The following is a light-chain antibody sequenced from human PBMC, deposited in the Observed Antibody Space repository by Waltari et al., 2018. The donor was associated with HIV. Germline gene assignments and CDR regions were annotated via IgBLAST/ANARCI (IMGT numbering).Light chain of an antibody. J-gene: IGLJ2*01. Sequence: QSALTQPRSVSGSPGQSVTISCTGTSSDVGGYNYVSWYQHHPGKAPKFMIYDVNKRPSGVPDHFSGSKSGNTASLTISGLQAEDEADYYCCSYADNYPVVFGGGTKLTVL. V-gene: IGLV2-11*01. CDR3: CSYADNYPVV. CDR1: SSDVGGYNY. CDR2: DVN.